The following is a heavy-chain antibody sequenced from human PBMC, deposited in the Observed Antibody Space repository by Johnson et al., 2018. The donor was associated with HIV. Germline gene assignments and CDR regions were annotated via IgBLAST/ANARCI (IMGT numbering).Heavy chain of an antibody. CDR2: IRQDGSEK. J-gene: IGHJ3*02. V-gene: IGHV3-7*05. CDR3: VKDQWGKWYSGTYGGAFDI. Sequence: VQLVESGGGLVQPGGSLRLSCAGSGFIFRTHWIHWVRQPPGKGLEWVATIRQDGSEKFYVDSVKGRFTIFRDNAENSLFLQMDSLRAEDTALYYCVKDQWGKWYSGTYGGAFDIWGQGTMVTVSS. CDR1: GFIFRTHW. D-gene: IGHD1-26*01.